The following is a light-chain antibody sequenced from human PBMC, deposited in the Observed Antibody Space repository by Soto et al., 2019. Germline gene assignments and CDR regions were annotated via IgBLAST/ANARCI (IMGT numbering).Light chain of an antibody. Sequence: QSALTQPASVSGPPGQSITISCTGTNSDVGGYNYVSWYQQRPGKAPKLIISEVSARPSGVSNRFSGSKSGNTASLTISGLQAEDAADYFCSSYTSRSTLVFGVGTKVTVL. V-gene: IGLV2-14*01. J-gene: IGLJ3*02. CDR1: NSDVGGYNY. CDR2: EVS. CDR3: SSYTSRSTLV.